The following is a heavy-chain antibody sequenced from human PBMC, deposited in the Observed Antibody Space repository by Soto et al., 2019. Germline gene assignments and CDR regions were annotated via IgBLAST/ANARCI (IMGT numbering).Heavy chain of an antibody. CDR3: ARDRQPSSYIGLDV. D-gene: IGHD1-1*01. Sequence: GWLRRAGEASGCTFSVHYMSWVRQAPGKAPEWLSRISGDSNTVYYADSVKGRFTISRDNARKSLFLQMDNLRAEDTALYYCARDRQPSSYIGLDVWGHGTTVTVYS. CDR1: GCTFSVHY. J-gene: IGHJ6*02. V-gene: IGHV3-11*01. CDR2: ISGDSNTV.